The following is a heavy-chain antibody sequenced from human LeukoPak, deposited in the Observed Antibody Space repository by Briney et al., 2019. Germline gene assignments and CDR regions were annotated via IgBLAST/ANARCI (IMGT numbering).Heavy chain of an antibody. J-gene: IGHJ6*03. Sequence: GASVKVSCKASGGTFSSYAISWVRQAPGQGLEWMGGIIPIFGTANYAQKFQGRVTITADESTSTAYMELSSLRSEDTAVYYCARGAGGYDFWSGYYIYYYYMDVWGKGTTVTVSS. D-gene: IGHD3-3*01. V-gene: IGHV1-69*01. CDR2: IIPIFGTA. CDR1: GGTFSSYA. CDR3: ARGAGGYDFWSGYYIYYYYMDV.